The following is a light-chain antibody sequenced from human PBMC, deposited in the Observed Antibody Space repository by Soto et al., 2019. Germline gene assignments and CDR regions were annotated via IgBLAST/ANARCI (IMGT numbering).Light chain of an antibody. CDR1: SSNIGAHYD. J-gene: IGLJ1*01. V-gene: IGLV1-40*01. CDR2: GNN. Sequence: QSVLTQPPSVSGAPGQRVTISCTGSSSNIGAHYDVHWYQQLPGTAPKLLIYGNNNRPSGVPDRFSGSKSGTSASLAITGLQDEDEADYYCQAYDSSLTGYVFGTGTKLTVL. CDR3: QAYDSSLTGYV.